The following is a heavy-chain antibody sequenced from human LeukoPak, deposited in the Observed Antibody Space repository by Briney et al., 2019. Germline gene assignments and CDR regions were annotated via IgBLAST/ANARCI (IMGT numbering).Heavy chain of an antibody. CDR2: IYYSGST. CDR1: GGSISSYY. J-gene: IGHJ4*02. Sequence: SETLSLTCTVSGGSISSYYWSWIRQPPGKGLEWIGYIYYSGSTNYNPSLKSRATISVDTSKNQLSLKLSSVTAADTAVYYCARGSFDYYFDYWGQGTLVTVSS. CDR3: ARGSFDYYFDY. D-gene: IGHD3-9*01. V-gene: IGHV4-59*01.